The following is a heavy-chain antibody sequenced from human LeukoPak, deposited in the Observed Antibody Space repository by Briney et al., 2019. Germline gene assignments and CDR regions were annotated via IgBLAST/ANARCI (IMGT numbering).Heavy chain of an antibody. CDR1: GFTFDDYG. CDR2: INWNGGST. Sequence: GGSLRLSCAASGFTFDDYGMSWVRQAPGKGLEWVSGINWNGGSTVYAVSVKGRFTISRDNAKNSLYLQMNSLRAEDTALYYCASEYCSGGSCYPHAFDIWGQGTMVTVSS. CDR3: ASEYCSGGSCYPHAFDI. V-gene: IGHV3-20*04. D-gene: IGHD2-15*01. J-gene: IGHJ3*02.